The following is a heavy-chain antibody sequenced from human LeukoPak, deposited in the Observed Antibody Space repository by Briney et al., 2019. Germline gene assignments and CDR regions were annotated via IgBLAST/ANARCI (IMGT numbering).Heavy chain of an antibody. CDR3: AREGIAAAYDY. J-gene: IGHJ4*02. Sequence: PGGSLRLSCAASGFTFSSYAMHWVHQAPGKGLEYVSAISSNGGSTYYANSVKGRFTISRDNSKNTLYLQMGSLRAEDMAVYYCAREGIAAAYDYWGQGTLVTVSS. CDR2: ISSNGGST. D-gene: IGHD6-13*01. CDR1: GFTFSSYA. V-gene: IGHV3-64*01.